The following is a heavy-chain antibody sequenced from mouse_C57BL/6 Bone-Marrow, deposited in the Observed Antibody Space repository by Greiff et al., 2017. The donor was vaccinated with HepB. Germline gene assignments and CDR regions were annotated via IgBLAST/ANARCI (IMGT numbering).Heavy chain of an antibody. CDR2: ISSGSSTI. J-gene: IGHJ2*01. CDR3: ARTDVDY. V-gene: IGHV5-17*01. Sequence: EVQVVESGGGLVKPGGSLKLSCAASGFTFSDYGMHWVRQGPEQGLEWVAYISSGSSTIYYADTLKGRFTISRDKAKNTLFLQMTSLRSEDTAMYYCARTDVDYWGQGTTLTVSS. CDR1: GFTFSDYG.